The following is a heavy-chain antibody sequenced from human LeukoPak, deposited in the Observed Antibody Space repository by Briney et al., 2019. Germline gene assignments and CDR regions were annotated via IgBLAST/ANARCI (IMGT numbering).Heavy chain of an antibody. V-gene: IGHV3-49*03. J-gene: IGHJ6*03. CDR2: IRSKAYGGTT. CDR3: ARDAMGGNGYYYYYYYMDV. Sequence: GGSLRLSCTASGFTFGDYAMSWFRQAPGRGLEWVGFIRSKAYGGTTEYAASVKGRFTISRDDSKSIAYLQMNSLKTEDTAVYYCARDAMGGNGYYYYYYYMDVWGKGTTVTISS. D-gene: IGHD4-23*01. CDR1: GFTFGDYA.